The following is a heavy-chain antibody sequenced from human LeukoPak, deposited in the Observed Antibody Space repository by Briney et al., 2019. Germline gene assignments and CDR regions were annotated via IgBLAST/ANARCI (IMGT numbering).Heavy chain of an antibody. D-gene: IGHD3-22*01. V-gene: IGHV1-69*01. Sequence: GASVKVSCKASGGTFSSYAISWVRQAPGQGLEWMGGIIPIFGTANYAQKFQGGVTITADESTSTAYMELSSLRSEDTAVYYCARGLSGYYPPFDYWGQGTLVTVSS. CDR1: GGTFSSYA. CDR3: ARGLSGYYPPFDY. J-gene: IGHJ4*02. CDR2: IIPIFGTA.